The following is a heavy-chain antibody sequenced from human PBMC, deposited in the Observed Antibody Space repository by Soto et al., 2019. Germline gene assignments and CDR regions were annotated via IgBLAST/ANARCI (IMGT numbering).Heavy chain of an antibody. CDR3: ARDSVRDYLYYYYGMDV. V-gene: IGHV3-21*01. D-gene: IGHD4-17*01. CDR2: IGTSSSYI. CDR1: GFTFSSYT. J-gene: IGHJ6*02. Sequence: PGGSMRRSCAASGFTFSSYTMNWVRQAPGRGLEWVSSIGTSSSYIYYADSVKGRFTISRDNAKNSLFLQMNSLRADDTAVYYCARDSVRDYLYYYYGMDVWGQGTTVTVSS.